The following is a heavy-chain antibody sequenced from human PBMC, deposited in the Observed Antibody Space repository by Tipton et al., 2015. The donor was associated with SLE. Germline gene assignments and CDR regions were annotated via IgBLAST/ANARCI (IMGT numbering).Heavy chain of an antibody. J-gene: IGHJ4*02. V-gene: IGHV3-74*01. CDR3: AREGQWSLDY. Sequence: GSLRLSCAASGFSFSYHWMHWLRQSPGKGLVWVSRINGDGTITHYADSVKGRFTISRDNAKKNLYLQMSSLSAEDTAVYYCAREGQWSLDYWGQGSLVTVSS. CDR2: INGDGTIT. D-gene: IGHD6-19*01. CDR1: GFSFSYHW.